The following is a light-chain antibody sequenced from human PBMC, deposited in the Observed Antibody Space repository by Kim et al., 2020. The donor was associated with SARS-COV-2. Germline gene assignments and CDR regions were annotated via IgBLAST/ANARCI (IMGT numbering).Light chain of an antibody. Sequence: SSELTQPPSVSVSPGQTASITCSGDKLGDEYACWYQQKPGQSPVLVIYQDSKRPSGIPERFSGSNSGNTATLTISGTQAMDEADYYCQAWDSSTAVFGGG. CDR3: QAWDSSTAV. CDR1: KLGDEY. CDR2: QDS. V-gene: IGLV3-1*01. J-gene: IGLJ2*01.